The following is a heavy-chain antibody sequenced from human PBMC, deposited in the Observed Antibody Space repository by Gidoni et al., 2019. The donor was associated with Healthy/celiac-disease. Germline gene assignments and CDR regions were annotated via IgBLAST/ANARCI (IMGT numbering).Heavy chain of an antibody. CDR2: INHSGST. J-gene: IGHJ4*02. V-gene: IGHV4-34*01. CDR1: GGSFSGYY. D-gene: IGHD3-10*01. Sequence: QVQLQQWGAGRLKPSETLSLTCAVYGGSFSGYYWSWIRQPPGKGLEWIGEINHSGSTNYNPSLKSRVTISVDTSKNQFSLKLSSVTAADTAVYYCARGRYYGSGSYYNVLSEKIGGSLWYWGQGTLVTVSS. CDR3: ARGRYYGSGSYYNVLSEKIGGSLWY.